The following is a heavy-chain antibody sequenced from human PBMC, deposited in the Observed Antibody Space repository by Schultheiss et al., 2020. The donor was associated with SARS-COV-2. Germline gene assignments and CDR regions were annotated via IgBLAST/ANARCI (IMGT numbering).Heavy chain of an antibody. J-gene: IGHJ2*01. D-gene: IGHD1-14*01. V-gene: IGHV3-20*04. CDR2: INWNGGST. CDR3: ARDNRRTNPIWYFDL. Sequence: GGSLRLSCAASGFTFDDYGMSWVRQAPGKGLEWVSGINWNGGSTGYADSVKGRFTISRDNSKNTLYLQMNSLRAEDTAVYYCARDNRRTNPIWYFDLWGRGTLVTVSS. CDR1: GFTFDDYG.